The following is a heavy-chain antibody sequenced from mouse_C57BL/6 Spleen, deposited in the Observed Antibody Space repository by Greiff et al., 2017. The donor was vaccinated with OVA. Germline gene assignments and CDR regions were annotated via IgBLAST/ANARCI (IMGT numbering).Heavy chain of an antibody. D-gene: IGHD1-1*01. Sequence: QVQLQQPGAELVRPGSSVKLSCKASGYTFTSYWMHWVKQRPIQGLEWIGNIDPSDSETHYNQKFKDKATLTVDKSSSTAYMQLSSLTSEDSAVYYCARYGSSYPYAMDYWGQGTSVTVS. CDR3: ARYGSSYPYAMDY. CDR2: IDPSDSET. J-gene: IGHJ4*01. V-gene: IGHV1-52*01. CDR1: GYTFTSYW.